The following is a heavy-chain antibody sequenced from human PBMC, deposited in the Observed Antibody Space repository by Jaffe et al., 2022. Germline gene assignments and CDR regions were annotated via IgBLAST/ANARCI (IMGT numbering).Heavy chain of an antibody. J-gene: IGHJ3*02. D-gene: IGHD4-17*01. CDR2: LKFDGNIK. V-gene: IGHV3-30*02. CDR1: GFSLTNYG. CDR3: AKDHKDTGKAFDI. Sequence: QVQLVESGGGVVQPGGSLRLSCAASGFSLTNYGMHWVRQAPGRGLEWVAILKFDGNIKYYTDSVKGRFTVSRDNSKNTLYLQMHSLTPEDTAIYYCAKDHKDTGKAFDIWGQGTMVIVSS.